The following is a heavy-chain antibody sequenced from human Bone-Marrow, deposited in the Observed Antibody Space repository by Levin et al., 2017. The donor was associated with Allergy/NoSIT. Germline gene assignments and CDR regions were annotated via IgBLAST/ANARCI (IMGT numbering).Heavy chain of an antibody. D-gene: IGHD6-6*01. V-gene: IGHV1-69*01. CDR3: ARDPHSSSLPIYYYGMDV. CDR2: IIPIFGTA. CDR1: GGTFSSYA. J-gene: IGHJ6*02. Sequence: KISCKASGGTFSSYAISWVRQAPGQGLEWMGGIIPIFGTANYAQKFQGRVTITADESTSTAYMELSSLRSEDTAVYYCARDPHSSSLPIYYYGMDVWGQGTTVTVSS.